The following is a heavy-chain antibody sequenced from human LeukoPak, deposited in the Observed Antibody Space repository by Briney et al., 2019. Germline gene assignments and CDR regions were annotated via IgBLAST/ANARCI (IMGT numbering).Heavy chain of an antibody. D-gene: IGHD3-22*01. CDR2: IIPMFGTA. CDR1: GGTFSRFA. CDR3: ARGEYYDNSNHYLKPTDV. Sequence: ASVKVSCKASGGTFSRFAITWVRQAPGQGLEWMGGIIPMFGTASYAQKFQGRVTITATESTSTASMELSSLRSEDTAVYYCARGEYYDNSNHYLKPTDVWGQGTTVTVSS. V-gene: IGHV1-69*13. J-gene: IGHJ6*02.